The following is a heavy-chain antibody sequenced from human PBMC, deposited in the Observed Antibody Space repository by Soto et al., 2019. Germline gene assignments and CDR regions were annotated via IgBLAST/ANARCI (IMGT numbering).Heavy chain of an antibody. J-gene: IGHJ4*02. CDR1: SGSISSSNW. V-gene: IGHV4-4*02. CDR2: IYHSGST. CDR3: XXXXXXXXXXXXXXDY. Sequence: QVQLQESGPGLVKPSGTLSLTCAVSSGSISSSNWWXXXXXXPGKGLEWIGEIYHSGSTNYNPSLKXXXXXXXXXXXXXXXXXXXXXXXXXXXXXXXXXXXXXXXXXXXXXDYWGQGTLVTVSS.